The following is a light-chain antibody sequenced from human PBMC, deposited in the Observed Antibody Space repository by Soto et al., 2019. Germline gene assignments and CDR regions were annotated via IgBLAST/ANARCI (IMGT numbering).Light chain of an antibody. CDR3: CSYAGSFTWV. Sequence: QSALTQPRSVSGSPGQSVTISCTGTTGDVGSYNFVSWYQHHPGKAPKLMIYDASKRPSGVPDRFSASKSDNTASLTISGLKDEDEADYYCCSYAGSFTWVFCGGTKLTVL. CDR2: DAS. V-gene: IGLV2-11*01. J-gene: IGLJ3*02. CDR1: TGDVGSYNF.